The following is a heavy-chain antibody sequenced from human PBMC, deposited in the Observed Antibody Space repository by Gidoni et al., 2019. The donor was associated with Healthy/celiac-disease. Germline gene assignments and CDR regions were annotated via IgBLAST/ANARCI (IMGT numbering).Heavy chain of an antibody. CDR3: ARHLYYSTLDDY. V-gene: IGHV5-10-1*03. CDR2: IDPSDSYT. Sequence: EVQLVPSGAEVKKPGESLRISCKGSGYSFTSYWISWVRQMPGKGLEWMGRIDPSDSYTNYSPSFQGHVTISADKSISTAYLQWSSLKASDTAMYYCARHLYYSTLDDYWGQGTLVTVSS. CDR1: GYSFTSYW. J-gene: IGHJ4*02. D-gene: IGHD3-10*01.